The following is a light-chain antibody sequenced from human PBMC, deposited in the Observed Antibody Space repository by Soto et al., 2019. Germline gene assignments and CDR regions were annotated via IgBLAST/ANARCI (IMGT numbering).Light chain of an antibody. CDR3: QQYGSSPET. Sequence: EIVLTQSPGTLSLSPGERATLSCRASQSVSSSYLAWYQQKPGQAPRLLIYGASSRATGIRDRFSGSGSGTDLTLTISRLEPEDFAVYYCQQYGSSPETFGQGTKLEIK. CDR2: GAS. J-gene: IGKJ2*01. CDR1: QSVSSSY. V-gene: IGKV3-20*01.